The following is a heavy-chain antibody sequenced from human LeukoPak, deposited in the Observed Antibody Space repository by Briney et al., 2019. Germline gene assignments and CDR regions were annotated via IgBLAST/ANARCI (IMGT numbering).Heavy chain of an antibody. CDR3: ARGVVPYYYGMDV. CDR2: IIPIFGTA. CDR1: GGTFSIYA. V-gene: IGHV1-69*13. J-gene: IGHJ6*02. D-gene: IGHD2-2*01. Sequence: SVKVSCKASGGTFSIYAISWVRQVPGQGLEWMGGIIPIFGTANYAQKFQGRVTITADESTSTAYMELSSLRSEDTAVYYCARGVVPYYYGMDVWGQGTTVTVSS.